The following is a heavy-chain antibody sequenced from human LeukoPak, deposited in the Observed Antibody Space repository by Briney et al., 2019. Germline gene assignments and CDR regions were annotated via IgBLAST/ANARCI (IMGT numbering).Heavy chain of an antibody. J-gene: IGHJ4*02. CDR2: IGGGDT. Sequence: GGSLRLSSTASGFDFSTYAMSWVRQAPGKGLEWVSGIGGGDTHYADSVKGRFTISRDNSKNTLYLQLNSVRAEDTGVYHCAKDFVARGSGSYLDSWGQGTLVTVSS. CDR1: GFDFSTYA. D-gene: IGHD3-10*01. V-gene: IGHV3-23*01. CDR3: AKDFVARGSGSYLDS.